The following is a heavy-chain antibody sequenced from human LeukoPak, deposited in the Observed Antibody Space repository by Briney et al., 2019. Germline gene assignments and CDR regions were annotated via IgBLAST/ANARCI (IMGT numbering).Heavy chain of an antibody. Sequence: GGSLRLSCAASGFTFSSHGMNWVRQAPGKGLEWVSGISPNGVITYYADSVKGRFTISRDNSKNTLYLQMNSLRAEDTAVYYCARAMGPYYYDSSGYYDYWGQGTLVTVSS. V-gene: IGHV3-23*01. D-gene: IGHD3-22*01. CDR2: ISPNGVIT. J-gene: IGHJ4*02. CDR3: ARAMGPYYYDSSGYYDY. CDR1: GFTFSSHG.